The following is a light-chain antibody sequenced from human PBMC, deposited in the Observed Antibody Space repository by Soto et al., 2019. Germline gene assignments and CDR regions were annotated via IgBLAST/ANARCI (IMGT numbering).Light chain of an antibody. CDR1: PSVSSN. CDR2: GAS. J-gene: IGKJ5*01. V-gene: IGKV3-15*01. CDR3: QQYNDWPPIT. Sequence: EIVMTQSPATLSVSPGERATLSCRASPSVSSNLAWYQQKPGQAPRLLIYGASTRATCIPARFSGSGSGTEFTPTISSLQSEDFAVSYCQQYNDWPPITFGQGTRLEIK.